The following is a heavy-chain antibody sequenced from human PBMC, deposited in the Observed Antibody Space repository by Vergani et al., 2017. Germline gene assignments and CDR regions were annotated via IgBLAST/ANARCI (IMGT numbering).Heavy chain of an antibody. Sequence: EKQLVQSGSETKKPGESLKISCPAFGYIFSNFWIGWVRQRPGRGLEWVGIIYPGDSEVKSNPTFRGKVICSVATSVNTAYLQWRSLQASDTATYFCASGGHGSENGGALQLWGQGTNITVSS. CDR2: IYPGDSEV. J-gene: IGHJ3*01. CDR1: GYIFSNFW. CDR3: ASGGHGSENGGALQL. D-gene: IGHD3-10*01. V-gene: IGHV5-51*01.